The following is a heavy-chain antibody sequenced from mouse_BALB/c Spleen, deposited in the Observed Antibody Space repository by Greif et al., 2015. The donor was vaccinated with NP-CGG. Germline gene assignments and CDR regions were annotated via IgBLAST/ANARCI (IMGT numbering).Heavy chain of an antibody. CDR2: IYPGNVNT. D-gene: IGHD2-4*01. Sequence: VQLQQSGPELVKPGASVRISCKASGYTFTSYYIHWVKQRPGQGLEWIGWIYPGNVNTKYNEKFKGKATLTADKSSSTAYMQLSSLTSEDSAVYFCAREGDYDGFDYWGQGTTLTVSS. J-gene: IGHJ2*01. V-gene: IGHV1S56*01. CDR3: AREGDYDGFDY. CDR1: GYTFTSYY.